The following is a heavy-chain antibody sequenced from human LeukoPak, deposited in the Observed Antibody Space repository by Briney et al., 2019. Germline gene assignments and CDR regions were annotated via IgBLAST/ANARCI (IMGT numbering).Heavy chain of an antibody. D-gene: IGHD6-19*01. CDR1: GFTVSSNY. CDR3: ARERDSSGWYLVY. CDR2: IYSGGST. J-gene: IGHJ4*02. V-gene: IGHV3-66*01. Sequence: GGSLRLSCAASGFTVSSNYMSWVRQAPGKGLEWVSVIYSGGSTYYAESVKGRFTISRDNSKNMLYLQMNSLRAEDTAVYYCARERDSSGWYLVYWGQGTLVTVSS.